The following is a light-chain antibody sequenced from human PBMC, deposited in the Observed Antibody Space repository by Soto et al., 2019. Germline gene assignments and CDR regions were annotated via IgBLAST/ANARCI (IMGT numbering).Light chain of an antibody. V-gene: IGLV2-14*01. CDR2: EVS. Sequence: QSALTQPPSASGSPGQSVTISCTGTSSDVGGYNYVSWYQQHPGKAPKLMIYEVSNRPSGVSNRFSGSKSGNTASLTISGLQAEDEADYYCSSFTVTITVLFGGGTKLTVL. CDR3: SSFTVTITVL. J-gene: IGLJ2*01. CDR1: SSDVGGYNY.